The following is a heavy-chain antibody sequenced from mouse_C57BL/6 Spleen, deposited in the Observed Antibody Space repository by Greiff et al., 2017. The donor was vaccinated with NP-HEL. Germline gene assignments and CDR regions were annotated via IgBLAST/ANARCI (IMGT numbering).Heavy chain of an antibody. Sequence: QVQLQQPGAELVMPGASVKLSCKASGYTFTSYWMHWVKQRPGQGLEWFGEIDPSDSYTNYNQKFKGKSTLTVDKSSSTAYMQLSSLTSEDSAVYYCAREMRLRRVFDYWGQGTTLTVSS. J-gene: IGHJ2*01. D-gene: IGHD2-4*01. CDR1: GYTFTSYW. V-gene: IGHV1-69*01. CDR3: AREMRLRRVFDY. CDR2: IDPSDSYT.